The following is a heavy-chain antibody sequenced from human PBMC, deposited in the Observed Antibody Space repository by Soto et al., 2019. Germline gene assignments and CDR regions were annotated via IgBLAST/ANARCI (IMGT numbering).Heavy chain of an antibody. J-gene: IGHJ6*02. CDR2: ILPNFGAA. D-gene: IGHD6-6*01. Sequence: QVQLVQSGAEVKKPGSSVKVSCKASGGTFSSYAINWVRQAPGQGLEWMGGILPNFGAANYAQKFQGRVTITADKSKNTGYMELSSLRSEDTGVYYCAREKYSASPPANYYYFGMDVWGQGTTVTVSS. CDR1: GGTFSSYA. CDR3: AREKYSASPPANYYYFGMDV. V-gene: IGHV1-69*06.